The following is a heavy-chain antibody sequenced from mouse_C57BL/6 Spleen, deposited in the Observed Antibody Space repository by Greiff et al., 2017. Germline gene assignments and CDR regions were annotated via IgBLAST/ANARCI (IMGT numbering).Heavy chain of an antibody. CDR1: GYTFTSYW. Sequence: VQLQQPGAELVMPGASVKLSCKASGYTFTSYWMHWVKQRPGQGLEWIGEIDPSDSYTNYNQKFKGKSTLTVDKSSSTAYMQLSSLTSEDSAVYYCARRDYDGYPDYWGQGTTLTVSS. J-gene: IGHJ2*01. V-gene: IGHV1-69*01. CDR3: ARRDYDGYPDY. D-gene: IGHD2-3*01. CDR2: IDPSDSYT.